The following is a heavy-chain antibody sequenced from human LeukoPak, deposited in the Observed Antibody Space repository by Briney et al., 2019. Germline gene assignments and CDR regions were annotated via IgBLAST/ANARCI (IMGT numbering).Heavy chain of an antibody. D-gene: IGHD6-13*01. Sequence: GRSLRLSCAASGFTFDDYAMHWVRQAPGKGLEWVSGISWSSGSIGYADSVKGRFTISRDNAKNSLYLQMNSLRAEDTALYYCAKDREAAAGRRGDYYYGMDVWGQGTTVTVSS. CDR2: ISWSSGSI. CDR1: GFTFDDYA. CDR3: AKDREAAAGRRGDYYYGMDV. J-gene: IGHJ6*02. V-gene: IGHV3-9*01.